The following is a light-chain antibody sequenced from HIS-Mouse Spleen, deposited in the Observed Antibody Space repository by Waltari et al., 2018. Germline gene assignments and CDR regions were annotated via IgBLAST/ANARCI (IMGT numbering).Light chain of an antibody. Sequence: QSALTQPASVSGSPGQSITISCTGPSSDVGSYNLVSWYQQHPGKAPKPMIYEGGKRPSGVSNRFSGSKSGDTASLTISGLQAEDEADYYCCSYAGSSTFEVFGGGTKLTVL. CDR1: SSDVGSYNL. V-gene: IGLV2-23*03. CDR2: EGG. J-gene: IGLJ2*01. CDR3: CSYAGSSTFEV.